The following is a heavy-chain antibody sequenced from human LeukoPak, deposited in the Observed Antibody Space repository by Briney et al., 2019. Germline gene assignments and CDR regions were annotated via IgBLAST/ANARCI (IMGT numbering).Heavy chain of an antibody. CDR1: GGSISSGSYY. V-gene: IGHV4-61*02. Sequence: TSETLSLTCTVSGGSISSGSYYWSWIRQPAGKGLEWIGRIYTSGSTNYNPSLKSRVTISVDTSKNQFSLKLSSVTAADTAVYYCARGARLGYCSGGSCYSDNPKGDNWFDPWGQGTLVTVSS. D-gene: IGHD2-15*01. J-gene: IGHJ5*02. CDR3: ARGARLGYCSGGSCYSDNPKGDNWFDP. CDR2: IYTSGST.